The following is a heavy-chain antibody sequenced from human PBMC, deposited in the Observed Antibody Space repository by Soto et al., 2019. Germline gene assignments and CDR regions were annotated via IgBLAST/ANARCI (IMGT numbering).Heavy chain of an antibody. CDR1: GYTFTSYY. D-gene: IGHD4-17*01. V-gene: IGHV1-46*01. Sequence: GASVKVSCKASGYTFTSYYIHWVRQAPGQGLEWMGIINPSGGSTTYAQKFQGRVTVTRDTSTSTVYMELSSLRSEDTAVYYCTRAPSYGAFDIWGQGTMVTVSS. CDR2: INPSGGST. CDR3: TRAPSYGAFDI. J-gene: IGHJ3*02.